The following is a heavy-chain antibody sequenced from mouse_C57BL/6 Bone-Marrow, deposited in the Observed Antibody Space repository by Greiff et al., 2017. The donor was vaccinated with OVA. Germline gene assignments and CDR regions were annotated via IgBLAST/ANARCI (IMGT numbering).Heavy chain of an antibody. CDR2: IHPNSGST. J-gene: IGHJ4*01. CDR1: GYTFTSYW. Sequence: QVQLKQPGAELVKPGASVKLSCKASGYTFTSYWMHWVKQRPGQGLEWIGMIHPNSGSTNYNEKFKSKATLTVDKSSSTAYMQLSSLTSEDSAVYYCARLDGYYVAMDYWGQGTSVTVSS. CDR3: ARLDGYYVAMDY. V-gene: IGHV1-64*01. D-gene: IGHD2-3*01.